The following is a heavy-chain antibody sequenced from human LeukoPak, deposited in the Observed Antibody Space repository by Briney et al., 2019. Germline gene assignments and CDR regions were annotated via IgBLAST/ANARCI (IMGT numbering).Heavy chain of an antibody. CDR2: ITSSSDST. CDR3: ARVIGSYGDSAY. Sequence: GGSLRLSCAASGFSFSKFSMNWVRQAPGKGLDLISYITSSSDSTYYADSVKGRFTISRDNAKNSLYLQMDSLRAEDTAVYYCARVIGSYGDSAYWGQGTLVTVSS. D-gene: IGHD4-17*01. J-gene: IGHJ4*02. V-gene: IGHV3-48*04. CDR1: GFSFSKFS.